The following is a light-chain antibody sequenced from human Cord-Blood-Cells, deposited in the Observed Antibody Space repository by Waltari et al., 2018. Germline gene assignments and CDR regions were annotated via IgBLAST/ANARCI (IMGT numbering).Light chain of an antibody. Sequence: QSALTQPASVSGSPGQSITISCTGTRRAVGGSNYVSWYQQHPGKAPKLMIYEVSNRPSGVSNRFSGSKSGNTASLTISGLQAEDEADYYCSSYTSSSTRVFGTGTKVTVL. V-gene: IGLV2-14*01. J-gene: IGLJ1*01. CDR1: RRAVGGSNY. CDR2: EVS. CDR3: SSYTSSSTRV.